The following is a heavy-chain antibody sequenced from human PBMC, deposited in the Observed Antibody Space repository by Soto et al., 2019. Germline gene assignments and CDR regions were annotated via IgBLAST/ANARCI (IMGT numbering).Heavy chain of an antibody. V-gene: IGHV3-53*01. CDR3: ARSWGYLDY. Sequence: PGGSLRLSCAASGFIVSNNYMGWVRQAPGRVLECVSVIYSDGTTDYAVSVKGRFTISRDNSKNTLYLQMNSLRAEDTAFYYCARSWGYLDYWGQGTLVTVSS. CDR2: IYSDGTT. J-gene: IGHJ4*02. CDR1: GFIVSNNY. D-gene: IGHD3-16*01.